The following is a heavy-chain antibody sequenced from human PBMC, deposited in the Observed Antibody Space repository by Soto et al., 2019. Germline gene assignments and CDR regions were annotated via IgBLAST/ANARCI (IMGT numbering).Heavy chain of an antibody. D-gene: IGHD6-13*01. CDR1: GFTFSSYA. CDR2: ISGSGGST. V-gene: IGHV3-23*01. Sequence: GGSLRLSCAASGFTFSSYAMSWVRQAPGKGLEWVSAISGSGGSTYYADSVKGRFTISRDNSKNTLYLQMNSLRAEDTAVYYCAKEFRAAAGTGTVYFQHWGQGTLVTVSS. CDR3: AKEFRAAAGTGTVYFQH. J-gene: IGHJ1*01.